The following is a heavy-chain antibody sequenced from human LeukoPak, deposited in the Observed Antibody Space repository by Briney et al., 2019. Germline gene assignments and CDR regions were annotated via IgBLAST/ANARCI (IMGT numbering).Heavy chain of an antibody. D-gene: IGHD3-10*01. CDR2: INPNSGDT. J-gene: IGHJ5*02. V-gene: IGHV1-2*02. CDR3: ARARRSRTMVRDGRGWFDP. CDR1: GYTFTGYY. Sequence: ASVKVSCKASGYTFTGYYIHWVRQAPGQGLEWMGWINPNSGDTNYAQKFQGRVTMTRDTSISTAYMELSRLRSDDTAVYYCARARRSRTMVRDGRGWFDPWGQGTLVTVSS.